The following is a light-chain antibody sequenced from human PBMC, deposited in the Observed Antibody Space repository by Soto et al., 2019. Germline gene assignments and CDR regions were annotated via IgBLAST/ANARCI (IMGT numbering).Light chain of an antibody. CDR1: QSISNW. Sequence: DIQMTQSPSTLSASVGDRVTITCRASQSISNWLAWYQQIPGKAPKLLIYDASSLESGVPSRFSGSASGTEFTLTISSLQPDDFATYYCQQYNSYALTFGGGTKVDIK. J-gene: IGKJ4*01. CDR2: DAS. CDR3: QQYNSYALT. V-gene: IGKV1-5*01.